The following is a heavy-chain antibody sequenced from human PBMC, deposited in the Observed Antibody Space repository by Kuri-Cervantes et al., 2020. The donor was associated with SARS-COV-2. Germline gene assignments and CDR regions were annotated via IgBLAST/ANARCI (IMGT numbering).Heavy chain of an antibody. Sequence: ASVKVSCKASGYTFTSYDINWVRQATGQGLEWMGWMNPNSGNTNYAQKLQGRVTMTTDTSTSTAYMELRSLRSDDTAVYYCARGLDSGSYLSPWGADYWGQGTLVTVSS. J-gene: IGHJ4*02. CDR3: ARGLDSGSYLSPWGADY. D-gene: IGHD1-26*01. CDR1: GYTFTSYD. V-gene: IGHV1-18*01. CDR2: MNPNSGNT.